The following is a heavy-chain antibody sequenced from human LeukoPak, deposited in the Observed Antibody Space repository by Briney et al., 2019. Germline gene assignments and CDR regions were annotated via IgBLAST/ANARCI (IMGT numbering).Heavy chain of an antibody. Sequence: GGSLRLSCAASGFTFSSYGMHWVRQAPGKGLEWVAFIRYDGSNKYYADSVKGRFTISRDNSKNTLYLQMNSLRAEDTAVYYCAKDQPYYYDSSGYPLHYMDVWGKGTTVTVSS. D-gene: IGHD3-22*01. CDR3: AKDQPYYYDSSGYPLHYMDV. CDR1: GFTFSSYG. CDR2: IRYDGSNK. V-gene: IGHV3-30*02. J-gene: IGHJ6*03.